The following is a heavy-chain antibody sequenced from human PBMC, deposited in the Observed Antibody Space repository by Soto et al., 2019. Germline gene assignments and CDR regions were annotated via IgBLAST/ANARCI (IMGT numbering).Heavy chain of an antibody. J-gene: IGHJ2*01. CDR2: IYYSGST. CDR1: GGSVSSGSYY. Sequence: QVQLQESGPGLVKPSETLSLTCTVSGGSVSSGSYYWSWIRQPPGKGLEWIGYIYYSGSTNYNPSLKSRVTISVDTSKSQFSLKLSSVTAADTAVYYCARWPTWEGAMDTRRYFDLWGRGTLVTVSS. D-gene: IGHD1-26*01. CDR3: ARWPTWEGAMDTRRYFDL. V-gene: IGHV4-61*01.